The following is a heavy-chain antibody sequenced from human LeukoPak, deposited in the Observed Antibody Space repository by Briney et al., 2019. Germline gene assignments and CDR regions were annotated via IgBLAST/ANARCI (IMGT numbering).Heavy chain of an antibody. J-gene: IGHJ4*02. CDR1: GFTFSSYA. CDR2: ISGSGGST. Sequence: GGSLRLSCAASGFTFSSYAMSWVRQAPGKGLEWVSAISGSGGSTYYADSAKGRFTISRDNSKNTLYLQMNSLRAEDTAVYYCAKDPQGWNLYYFDYWGQGTLVTVSS. D-gene: IGHD1-1*01. CDR3: AKDPQGWNLYYFDY. V-gene: IGHV3-23*01.